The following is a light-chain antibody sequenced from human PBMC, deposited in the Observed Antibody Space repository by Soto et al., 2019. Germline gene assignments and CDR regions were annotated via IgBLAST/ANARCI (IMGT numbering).Light chain of an antibody. CDR1: QTISSW. Sequence: DIQMTQSPSTLSGSVGDRVTITCRASQTISSWLAWYQQKPGKAPKLLIYKASTLKSGVPSRFSGSESGTEFTLTISSLQPDDFATYYCQHSNSYSEAFGQGTEVELK. CDR3: QHSNSYSEA. J-gene: IGKJ1*01. V-gene: IGKV1-5*03. CDR2: KAS.